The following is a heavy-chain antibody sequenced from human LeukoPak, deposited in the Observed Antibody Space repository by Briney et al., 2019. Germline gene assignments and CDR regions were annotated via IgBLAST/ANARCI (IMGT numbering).Heavy chain of an antibody. CDR1: GGSISSGSYY. J-gene: IGHJ4*02. V-gene: IGHV4-61*02. CDR3: ASVDGHEGYYDCRGFLCY. Sequence: PSQTLSLTCTVSGGSISSGSYYWSWIRQPAGKGLEWIGRIYTSGSTNYNPSLKARVTISVDTAKNNFSLNQSSVTPAHTTVYYCASVDGHEGYYDCRGFLCYWGQGTLVTVSS. D-gene: IGHD3-22*01. CDR2: IYTSGST.